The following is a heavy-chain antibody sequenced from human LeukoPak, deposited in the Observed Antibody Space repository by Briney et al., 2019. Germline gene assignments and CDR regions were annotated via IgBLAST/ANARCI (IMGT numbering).Heavy chain of an antibody. J-gene: IGHJ3*02. D-gene: IGHD7-27*01. V-gene: IGHV1-69*05. CDR1: GGTFSSYA. Sequence: SVKVSCKASGGTFSSYAISWVRQAPGQGLEWVGGIIPIFGTANYAQKFQGRVTITTDESTSTAYMELSSLRSEDTAVYYCARDAPRNWGLGDAFDIWDQGTMVTVSS. CDR2: IIPIFGTA. CDR3: ARDAPRNWGLGDAFDI.